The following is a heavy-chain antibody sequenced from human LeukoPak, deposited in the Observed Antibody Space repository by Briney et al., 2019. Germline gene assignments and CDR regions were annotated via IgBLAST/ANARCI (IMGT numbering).Heavy chain of an antibody. Sequence: GESLKISCKGSGYSFISYWIGWVRQMPGKGLEWMGIIYPGDSDTRYSPSFQGQVTISADKSISTAYLQWSSLKASDTAMYYCARDRYYYDSSGYFYFDYWGQGTLVTVSS. J-gene: IGHJ4*02. CDR3: ARDRYYYDSSGYFYFDY. D-gene: IGHD3-22*01. CDR1: GYSFISYW. V-gene: IGHV5-51*01. CDR2: IYPGDSDT.